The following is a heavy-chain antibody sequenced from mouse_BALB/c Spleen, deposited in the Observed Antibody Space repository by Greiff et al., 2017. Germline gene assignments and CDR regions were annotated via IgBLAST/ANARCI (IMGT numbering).Heavy chain of an antibody. CDR2: INPSTGYT. V-gene: IGHV1-7*01. D-gene: IGHD1-1*01. CDR3: ARKAFIIY. CDR1: GYTFTSYW. J-gene: IGHJ2*01. Sequence: QVQLQQSGAELAKPGASVKMSCKASGYTFTSYWMHWVKQRPGQGLEWIGYINPSTGYTEYNQKFKDKATLTADKSSSTAYMQLSSLTSEDSAVYYCARKAFIIYWGQGTTLTVSS.